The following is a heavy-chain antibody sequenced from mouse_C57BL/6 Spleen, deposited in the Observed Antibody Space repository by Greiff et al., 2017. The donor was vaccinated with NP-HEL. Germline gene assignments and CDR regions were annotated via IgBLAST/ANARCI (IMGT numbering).Heavy chain of an antibody. J-gene: IGHJ2*01. D-gene: IGHD2-5*01. CDR2: IDPSDSYT. CDR3: ARWGSNFPFDY. V-gene: IGHV1-69*01. Sequence: QVQLQQSGAELVMPGASVKLSCKASGYTFTSYWMHWVKQRPGQGLEWIGEIDPSDSYTNYNQKFKGKSTLTVDKSSSTAYMQLSSLTSEDSAVYYCARWGSNFPFDYWGQGTTLTVSS. CDR1: GYTFTSYW.